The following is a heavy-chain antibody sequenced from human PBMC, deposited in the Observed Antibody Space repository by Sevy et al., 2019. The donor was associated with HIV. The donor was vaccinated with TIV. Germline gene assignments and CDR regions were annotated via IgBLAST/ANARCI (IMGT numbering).Heavy chain of an antibody. V-gene: IGHV3-23*01. CDR3: AKESYKPGIAAAGYYFDY. CDR2: ISGSGGST. CDR1: GFTFSSYA. J-gene: IGHJ4*02. D-gene: IGHD6-13*01. Sequence: RGSLRLSCAASGFTFSSYAMSWVRQAPGKGLERVSAISGSGGSTYYADSVKGRFTISRDNSKNTLYLQMNSLRAEDTGVHYCAKESYKPGIAAAGYYFDYWGQGTLVSVSS.